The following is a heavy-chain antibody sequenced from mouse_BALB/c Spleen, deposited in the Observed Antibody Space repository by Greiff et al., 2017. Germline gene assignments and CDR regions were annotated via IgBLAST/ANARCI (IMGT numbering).Heavy chain of an antibody. V-gene: IGHV5-17*02. J-gene: IGHJ3*01. Sequence: EVQLVESGGGLVQPGGSRKLSCAASGFTFSSFGMHWVRQAPEKGLEWVAYISSGSSTIYYADTVKGRFTISRDNPKNTLFLQMTSLRSEDTAMYYCANSVRSPFAYWGQGTLVTVSA. CDR3: ANSVRSPFAY. CDR1: GFTFSSFG. D-gene: IGHD1-1*01. CDR2: ISSGSSTI.